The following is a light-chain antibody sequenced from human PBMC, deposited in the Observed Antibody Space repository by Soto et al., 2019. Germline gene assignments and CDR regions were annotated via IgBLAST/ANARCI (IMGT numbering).Light chain of an antibody. J-gene: IGKJ5*01. Sequence: EIVLTQSPGTLSLSPGERATLSCRASHSVSSSYLAWYQQKPGQAPRLLIYGASSRATGIPDRFSGSGSGTVFTLTISRLEPEDFAVYYCQQYGSSPPITCGQGTRLESK. V-gene: IGKV3-20*01. CDR2: GAS. CDR3: QQYGSSPPIT. CDR1: HSVSSSY.